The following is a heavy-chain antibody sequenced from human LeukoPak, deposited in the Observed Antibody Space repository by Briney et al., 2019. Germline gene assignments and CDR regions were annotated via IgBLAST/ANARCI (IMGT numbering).Heavy chain of an antibody. D-gene: IGHD4-17*01. Sequence: QPARSLRLSCAASAFTLSSNWMSWVRQAQRNVLEWVANIKLDGSEKYYVDSVEGRFTISRDNANNSLYLQMNSLRTEDTAVYYCARVSPNTVTTLQSFDYWGQGTLVTVSS. V-gene: IGHV3-7*01. CDR1: AFTLSSNW. J-gene: IGHJ4*02. CDR3: ARVSPNTVTTLQSFDY. CDR2: IKLDGSEK.